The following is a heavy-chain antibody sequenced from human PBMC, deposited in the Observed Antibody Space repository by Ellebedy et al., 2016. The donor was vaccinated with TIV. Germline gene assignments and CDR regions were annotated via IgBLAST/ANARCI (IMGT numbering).Heavy chain of an antibody. CDR1: GYTFTSYG. V-gene: IGHV1-18*01. CDR3: AREGSVEMATVTFDY. D-gene: IGHD5-24*01. J-gene: IGHJ4*02. Sequence: ASVKVSCXASGYTFTSYGISWVRQAPGQGLEWMGWISAYNGNTNYAQKLQGRVTMTTDTSTSTAYMELSSLRSEDTAVYYCAREGSVEMATVTFDYWGQGTLVTVSS. CDR2: ISAYNGNT.